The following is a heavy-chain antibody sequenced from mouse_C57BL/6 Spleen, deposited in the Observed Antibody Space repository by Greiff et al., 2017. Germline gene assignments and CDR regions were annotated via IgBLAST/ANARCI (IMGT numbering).Heavy chain of an antibody. CDR1: GYTFTDYN. Sequence: EVKLQESGPELVKPGASVKIPCKASGYTFTDYNMDWVKQSHGKSLEWIGDINPNNGGTIYNQKFKGKATLTVDKSSSTAYMELRSLTSEDTAVYYCARELGQGDWYFDVWGTGTTVTVSS. D-gene: IGHD4-1*01. CDR2: INPNNGGT. CDR3: ARELGQGDWYFDV. V-gene: IGHV1-18*01. J-gene: IGHJ1*03.